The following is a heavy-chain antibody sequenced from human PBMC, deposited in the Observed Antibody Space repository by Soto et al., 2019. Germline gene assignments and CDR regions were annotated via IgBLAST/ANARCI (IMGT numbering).Heavy chain of an antibody. CDR2: ISATGGGT. CDR1: GFKFSNYA. V-gene: IGHV3-23*01. D-gene: IGHD3-16*01. CDR3: AKDRRAGGNSAFYFDF. J-gene: IGHJ4*02. Sequence: GGSLRLSCAASGFKFSNYAMSWVRQAPGKGLEWVSLISATGGGTYYADSVKSRFTISRDNSHNTLYLQVHSLTAEDTAVYYCAKDRRAGGNSAFYFDFWGQGAQVNVSS.